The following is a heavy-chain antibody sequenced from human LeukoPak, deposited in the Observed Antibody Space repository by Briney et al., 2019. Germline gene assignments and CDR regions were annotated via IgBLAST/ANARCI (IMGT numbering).Heavy chain of an antibody. J-gene: IGHJ5*02. D-gene: IGHD3-22*01. CDR2: MNPNSGNT. V-gene: IGHV1-8*01. CDR1: GYTFTNYD. CDR3: ARADLTYDSSQTNWFDP. Sequence: ASVKVSCKASGYTFTNYDINWVRQATGQGLEWMGWMNPNSGNTGYAQKFQGRVTMTRNTSISTAYMELSSLRSEDTAVYYCARADLTYDSSQTNWFDPWGQGTLVTVSS.